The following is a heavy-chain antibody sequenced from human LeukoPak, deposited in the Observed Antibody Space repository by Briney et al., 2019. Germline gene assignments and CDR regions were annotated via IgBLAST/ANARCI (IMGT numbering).Heavy chain of an antibody. CDR2: ISYSGTT. J-gene: IGHJ6*03. CDR3: ARDFSSSSTVYYYYYMDV. D-gene: IGHD6-6*01. CDR1: GGSIGSSSYY. V-gene: IGHV4-39*07. Sequence: PSETLSLTCTVSGGSIGSSSYYWGWVRQPPGKGLEWIGTISYSGTTYYSPSLKSRVTISLDTSKNQFSLKLSSVTAADTAIYYCARDFSSSSTVYYYYYMDVWGKGTTVTVSS.